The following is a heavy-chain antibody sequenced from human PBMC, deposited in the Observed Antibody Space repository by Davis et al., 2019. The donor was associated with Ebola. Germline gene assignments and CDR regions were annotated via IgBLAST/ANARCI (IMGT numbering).Heavy chain of an antibody. CDR2: ISAYNGNT. CDR1: GYTFTSYD. D-gene: IGHD6-19*01. Sequence: AASVKVSCKASGYTFTSYDINWVRQATGQGLEWMGWISAYNGNTNYAQKLQGRVTMTTDTSTSTAYMELRSLRSDDTAVYYCAREPVVGSSGWYGGNYFDYWGQGTLVTVSS. V-gene: IGHV1-18*01. CDR3: AREPVVGSSGWYGGNYFDY. J-gene: IGHJ4*02.